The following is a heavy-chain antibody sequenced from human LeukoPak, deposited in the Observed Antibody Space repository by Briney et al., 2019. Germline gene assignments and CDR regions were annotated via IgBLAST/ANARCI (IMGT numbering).Heavy chain of an antibody. CDR2: ISAYTGNT. CDR1: GYTFTNYG. D-gene: IGHD3-10*01. J-gene: IGHJ4*02. Sequence: ASVTVSCKASGYTFTNYGFSWVRQAPGQGLEWMGWISAYTGNTNYAQNLQDRFTITIDTSTSTTYMELKSLKSDDTAVYYCARAAKRITMVRDLDFWGQGTLVTVSS. CDR3: ARAAKRITMVRDLDF. V-gene: IGHV1-18*01.